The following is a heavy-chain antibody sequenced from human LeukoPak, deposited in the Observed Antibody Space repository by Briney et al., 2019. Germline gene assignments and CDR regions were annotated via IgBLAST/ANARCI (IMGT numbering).Heavy chain of an antibody. CDR3: ARHAHFWSGYPRY. Sequence: PSETLSLTCTVSGGSISSSSYYWGWIRQPPGKGLEWIGSIYYSGSTYYNPSLKSRVTISVDTSKNQFSLKLSSVTAADTAVYYCARHAHFWSGYPRYWGQGTLVTVSS. CDR2: IYYSGST. J-gene: IGHJ4*02. V-gene: IGHV4-39*01. D-gene: IGHD3-3*02. CDR1: GGSISSSSYY.